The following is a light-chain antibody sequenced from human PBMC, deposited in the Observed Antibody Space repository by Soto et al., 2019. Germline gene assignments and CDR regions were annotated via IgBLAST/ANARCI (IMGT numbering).Light chain of an antibody. Sequence: QSALTQPASVSGSPGQSITISCTGSSSDVGGHNHVSWYQQHPGKAPKLIIYEVGNRPSGASYRFSGSKSGNTASLTISGLQAEDEADYYCNSYTSSSTHVFGTGTKVTVL. CDR3: NSYTSSSTHV. V-gene: IGLV2-14*01. CDR2: EVG. J-gene: IGLJ1*01. CDR1: SSDVGGHNH.